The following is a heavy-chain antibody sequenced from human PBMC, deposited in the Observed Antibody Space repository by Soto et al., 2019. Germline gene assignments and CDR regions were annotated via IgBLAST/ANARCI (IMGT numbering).Heavy chain of an antibody. CDR1: GFTFSSYA. J-gene: IGHJ4*02. Sequence: GGSLRLSCAASGFTFSSYAMSWVRQAPGKGLEWVSAISGRGGSTYYAASVKGRFTISRDNSKNTLYLQMNSLRAEDTAVYYCAKDLIWGYSGYDSSLAEYWGQGTLV. V-gene: IGHV3-23*01. D-gene: IGHD5-12*01. CDR3: AKDLIWGYSGYDSSLAEY. CDR2: ISGRGGST.